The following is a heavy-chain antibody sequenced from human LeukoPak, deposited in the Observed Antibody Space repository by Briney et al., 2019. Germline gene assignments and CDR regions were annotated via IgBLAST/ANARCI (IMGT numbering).Heavy chain of an antibody. D-gene: IGHD3-10*01. CDR2: ISGSGGST. CDR3: AKGPLWFGELHHFDY. J-gene: IGHJ4*02. V-gene: IGHV3-23*01. Sequence: GGSLRLSCAASGFTFSSYAMSWVRQAPGKGLEWVSAISGSGGSTYYADSVKGRFTISRDNSKNTLYLQMNSPRAEDTAVYYCAKGPLWFGELHHFDYWGQGTLVTVSS. CDR1: GFTFSSYA.